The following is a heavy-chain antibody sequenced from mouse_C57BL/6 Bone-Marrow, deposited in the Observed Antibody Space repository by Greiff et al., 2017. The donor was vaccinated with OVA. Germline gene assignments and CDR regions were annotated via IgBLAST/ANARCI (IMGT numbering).Heavy chain of an antibody. D-gene: IGHD3-2*02. CDR3: ARGGRLLPWYFDV. V-gene: IGHV1-19*01. Sequence: QLQQSGPVLVKPGASVKMSCKASGYTFTDYYMNWVKQSHGKSLEWIGVINPYNGGTSYNQKFKGKATLTVDKSSSTAYMELNSLTSEDSAVYYCARGGRLLPWYFDVWGTGTTVTVSS. J-gene: IGHJ1*03. CDR1: GYTFTDYY. CDR2: INPYNGGT.